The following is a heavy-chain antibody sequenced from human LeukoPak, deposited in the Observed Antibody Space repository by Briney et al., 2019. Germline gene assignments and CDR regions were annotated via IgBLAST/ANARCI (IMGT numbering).Heavy chain of an antibody. CDR1: GFTFSSYA. CDR3: ARDRVGATDYFDY. CDR2: ISYDGSNK. V-gene: IGHV3-30-3*01. J-gene: IGHJ4*02. D-gene: IGHD1-26*01. Sequence: GGSLRLSCAASGFTFSSYAMHWVRQAPGKGLEWVAVISYDGSNKYYADSVKGRFTISRDNSKNTLYLQMSSLRAEDTAVYYCARDRVGATDYFDYWGQGTLVTVSA.